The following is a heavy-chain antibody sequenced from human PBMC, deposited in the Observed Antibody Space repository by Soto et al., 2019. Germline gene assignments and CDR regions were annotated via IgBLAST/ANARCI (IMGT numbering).Heavy chain of an antibody. CDR1: GGSISSYY. CDR3: ARHNYGSGSTYFDY. J-gene: IGHJ4*02. D-gene: IGHD3-10*01. V-gene: IGHV4-59*08. CDR2: IYYSGST. Sequence: SETLSLTCTVSGGSISSYYWSWIRQPPGKGLELIGYIYYSGSTNYNPSLKSRVTISVDTSKNQFSLKLNSMTAADTAVYYCARHNYGSGSTYFDYWGQGTLVTVSS.